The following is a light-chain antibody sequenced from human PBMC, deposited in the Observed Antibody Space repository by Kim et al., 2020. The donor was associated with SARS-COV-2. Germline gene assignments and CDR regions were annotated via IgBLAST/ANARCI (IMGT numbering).Light chain of an antibody. CDR3: SSYASDGISV. CDR2: EVT. J-gene: IGLJ3*02. V-gene: IGLV2-18*02. Sequence: QSALTQPPSVSGSPGQSVTIFCTGTRADIGDYNRVSWYQQSPGTAPKLILYEVTNRPSGVPDRFSGSKSGNTASLTIAGLQAEDEADYYCSSYASDGISVFGGGTKVTVL. CDR1: RADIGDYNR.